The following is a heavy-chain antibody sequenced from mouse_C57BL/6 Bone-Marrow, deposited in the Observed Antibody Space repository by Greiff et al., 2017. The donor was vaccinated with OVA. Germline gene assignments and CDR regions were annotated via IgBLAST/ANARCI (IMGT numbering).Heavy chain of an antibody. Sequence: VQLQQSGAELVRPGTSVKVSCKASGYAFTNYLIEWVKQRPGQGLEWIGVINPGSGGTNYNEKFKGKATLTADKSSSTAYMQLSSLTSEDSAVYFCARDGSSYYWYFDVWGTGTTVSVSS. CDR3: ARDGSSYYWYFDV. V-gene: IGHV1-54*01. J-gene: IGHJ1*03. CDR1: GYAFTNYL. CDR2: INPGSGGT. D-gene: IGHD1-1*01.